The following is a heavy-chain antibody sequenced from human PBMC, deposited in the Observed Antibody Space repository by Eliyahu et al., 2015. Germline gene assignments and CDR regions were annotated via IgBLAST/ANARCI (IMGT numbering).Heavy chain of an antibody. CDR1: GFSLSTSGMR. Sequence: QVTLKESGPALVKPTQTLTLTCTFSGFSLSTSGMRVSWIRQPPGKALEWLARIDWDDDKFYSTSLKTRLTISKDTSKNQVVLTMTNMDPVDTATYYCARSWGSSNMTGYYYYYGMDVWGQGTTVTVSS. J-gene: IGHJ6*02. V-gene: IGHV2-70*04. D-gene: IGHD6-13*01. CDR2: IDWDDDK. CDR3: ARSWGSSNMTGYYYYYGMDV.